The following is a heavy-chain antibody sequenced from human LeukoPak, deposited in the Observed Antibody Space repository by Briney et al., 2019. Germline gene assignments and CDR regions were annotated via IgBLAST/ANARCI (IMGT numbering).Heavy chain of an antibody. J-gene: IGHJ6*03. D-gene: IGHD3-22*01. CDR3: ASVVVTKGYYYMDV. CDR1: GFTFSSYS. Sequence: GGSLTLSCAVSGFTFSSYSMSWVRQAPGKGLEWVSYISSSSSTIYYSDSVKGRFTICRDNAKNSLYLQMNSLRAEDTAVYYCASVVVTKGYYYMDVWGKGTTVTVSS. V-gene: IGHV3-48*01. CDR2: ISSSSSTI.